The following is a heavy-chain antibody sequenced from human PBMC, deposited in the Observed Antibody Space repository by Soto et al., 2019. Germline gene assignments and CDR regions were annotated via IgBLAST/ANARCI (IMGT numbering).Heavy chain of an antibody. CDR1: GFTFSAYA. Sequence: EVQLLESGGGLVQPGGSLRLSCAASGFTFSAYAMSWVRQAPGKGLEWVSAISGTSPSTYYADSVQGRFTLSRDSSRKTLFLQMSTLRAEDTAVYFCAIRIFGVEYWGQGTQVTVSS. CDR3: AIRIFGVEY. CDR2: ISGTSPST. V-gene: IGHV3-23*01. J-gene: IGHJ4*02. D-gene: IGHD3-3*01.